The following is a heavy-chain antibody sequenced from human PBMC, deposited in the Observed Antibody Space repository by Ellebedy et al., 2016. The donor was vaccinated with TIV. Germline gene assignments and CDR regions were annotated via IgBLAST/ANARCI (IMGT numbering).Heavy chain of an antibody. J-gene: IGHJ3*01. V-gene: IGHV3-23*01. CDR2: ISANGVNT. Sequence: GGSLRLXCAVSGFTFSRAVMNWVRQAPGKGLEWVSSISANGVNTYDADSVKGRFTISRDNSNNTLYLQMNSLRAEDTAMYYCAKGKGSSDAFDFWGQGTMVTVS. CDR1: GFTFSRAV. CDR3: AKGKGSSDAFDF.